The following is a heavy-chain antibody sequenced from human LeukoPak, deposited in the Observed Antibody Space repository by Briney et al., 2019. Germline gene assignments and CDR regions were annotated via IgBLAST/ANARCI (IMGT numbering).Heavy chain of an antibody. V-gene: IGHV4-59*08. J-gene: IGHJ2*01. CDR1: GGSISGYY. CDR3: ARPNSNSWYFDL. Sequence: SETLSLTCTVSGGSISGYYWSWVRQPPGKGLEWIGYIYYSGSNNYNPSLNSRVTIPVDTSKNQFSLKLSSVTAADTAVYYWARPNSNSWYFDLGDRGTVVTVTS. CDR2: IYYSGSN. D-gene: IGHD2/OR15-2a*01.